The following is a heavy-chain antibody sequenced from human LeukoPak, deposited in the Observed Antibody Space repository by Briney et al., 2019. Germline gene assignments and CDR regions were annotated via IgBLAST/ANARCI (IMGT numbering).Heavy chain of an antibody. D-gene: IGHD3-10*01. J-gene: IGHJ4*02. Sequence: SETLSLTCTVSGGSISSYYWSWIRQPPGKGLEWLGCIYYSGSTNYNPSLKSRVTISVDTSKNQFSLKLSSVTAADTAVYYCARGYYGSGSYYYFDYWGQGTLVTVPS. CDR3: ARGYYGSGSYYYFDY. CDR2: IYYSGST. CDR1: GGSISSYY. V-gene: IGHV4-59*01.